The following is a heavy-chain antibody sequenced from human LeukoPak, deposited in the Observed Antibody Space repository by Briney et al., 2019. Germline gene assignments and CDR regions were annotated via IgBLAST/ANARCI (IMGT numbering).Heavy chain of an antibody. V-gene: IGHV3-30-3*01. CDR1: GFTFSSYA. J-gene: IGHJ4*02. CDR2: ISYDGSNK. D-gene: IGHD6-19*01. Sequence: GGSLRLSCAASGFTFSSYAMHWVRQAPGKGLEWVAVISYDGSNKYYADSVKGRFTISRDNSKNTLYLQMNSLRAEDTAVYYCARDKGVAVAGTNFDYWGQGTLVTVSS. CDR3: ARDKGVAVAGTNFDY.